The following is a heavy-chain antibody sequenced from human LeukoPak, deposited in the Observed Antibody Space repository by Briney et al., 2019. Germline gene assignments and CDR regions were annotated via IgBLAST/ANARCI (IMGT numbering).Heavy chain of an antibody. CDR2: IYYSGST. J-gene: IGHJ4*02. V-gene: IGHV4-59*01. CDR1: GGSISSSY. CDR3: ARVHNWNRYELYY. D-gene: IGHD1-1*01. Sequence: SETLSLTCAVSGGSISSSYWSWIRQPPGKGLERIGYIYYSGSTSYNPSINSRVTISIDTSKNHFSLKLSSVTAADTAVYYCARVHNWNRYELYYWGQGTLVTVSS.